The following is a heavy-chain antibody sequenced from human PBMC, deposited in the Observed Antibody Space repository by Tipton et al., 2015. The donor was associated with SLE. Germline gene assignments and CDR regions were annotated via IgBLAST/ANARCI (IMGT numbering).Heavy chain of an antibody. Sequence: TLSLTCTVSGGSISSHYWSWIRQPPGKGLEWIGYIYYSGSTNYNPSLKSRVTISVDTPKNQFSLKLSSVTAADTAVYYCAGCSSGLDAWDIGGQWTMVTVSS. J-gene: IGHJ3*02. D-gene: IGHD3-22*01. CDR3: AGCSSGLDAWDI. CDR1: GGSISSHY. V-gene: IGHV4-59*11. CDR2: IYYSGST.